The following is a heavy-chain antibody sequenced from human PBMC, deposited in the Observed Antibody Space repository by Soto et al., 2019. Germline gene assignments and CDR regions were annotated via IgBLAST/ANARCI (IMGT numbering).Heavy chain of an antibody. D-gene: IGHD3-10*01. Sequence: QVLLVQSGPEVKKPGSSVKVSCKASGGTFNNYAINWVRQAPGKGLEWMGGIIPTFGTGNHAQKFQGRVTITADDSTTTAYIELNSLRSEDTAIYYCASLDGTLVRGGRSSPYEMDVWGQGTTVIVSS. V-gene: IGHV1-69*01. CDR1: GGTFNNYA. J-gene: IGHJ6*02. CDR2: IIPTFGTG. CDR3: ASLDGTLVRGGRSSPYEMDV.